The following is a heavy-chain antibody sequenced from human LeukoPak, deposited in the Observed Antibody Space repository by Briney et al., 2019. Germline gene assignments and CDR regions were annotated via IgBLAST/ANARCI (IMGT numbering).Heavy chain of an antibody. V-gene: IGHV1-3*01. Sequence: GASVKVSCKASGYTFTSYAMHWVRQAPGQRLEWMGWINAGNGNTKYSQKFQGGVTITRDTSASTAYMELSSLRSEDTAVYYCARRTGYSSGWAFDYWGQGTLVTVSS. CDR1: GYTFTSYA. CDR3: ARRTGYSSGWAFDY. CDR2: INAGNGNT. J-gene: IGHJ4*02. D-gene: IGHD6-19*01.